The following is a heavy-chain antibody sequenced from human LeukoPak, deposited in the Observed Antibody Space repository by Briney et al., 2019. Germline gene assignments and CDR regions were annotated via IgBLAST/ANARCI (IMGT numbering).Heavy chain of an antibody. V-gene: IGHV3-11*01. Sequence: GGSLRLSCAASGFTFSDYYMTWIRQAPGKGLEWVSHISSSGSIIYYADSVKGRFIISRDNAKNSLYLQMNSLRAEDTAVYYCAKGLGGSNGLDYWGQGTLVTVSS. D-gene: IGHD1-26*01. J-gene: IGHJ4*02. CDR2: ISSSGSII. CDR3: AKGLGGSNGLDY. CDR1: GFTFSDYY.